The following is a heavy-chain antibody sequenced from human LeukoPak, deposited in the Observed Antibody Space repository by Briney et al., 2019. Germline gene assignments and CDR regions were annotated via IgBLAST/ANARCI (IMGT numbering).Heavy chain of an antibody. CDR1: GFTFSIYS. CDR2: ITSSSGTI. D-gene: IGHD2-21*01. CDR3: ARVAPGHDIGRGYFDY. Sequence: GGSLRLSCAASGFTFSIYSMNWVRQGPGKGLEWISYITSSSGTIYYTDSVKGRFTISRDNAKNSLYLQMSSLRAEDTAVYYCARVAPGHDIGRGYFDYWGQGTLVTVSS. J-gene: IGHJ4*02. V-gene: IGHV3-48*01.